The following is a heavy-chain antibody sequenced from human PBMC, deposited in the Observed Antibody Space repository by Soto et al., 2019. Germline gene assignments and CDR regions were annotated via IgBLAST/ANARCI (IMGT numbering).Heavy chain of an antibody. D-gene: IGHD3-10*01. CDR1: GFTVSSNY. CDR2: IYSGGST. J-gene: IGHJ4*02. CDR3: ARDPGSMVRGAPPFFDY. V-gene: IGHV3-53*01. Sequence: EVQLVESGGGLIQPGGSLRLSCAASGFTVSSNYMSWVRQAPGKGLEWVSVIYSGGSTYYTDSVKGRFTISRDNSKNTLYLQMNSLRAEDTAVYYCARDPGSMVRGAPPFFDYWGQGTLVTVSS.